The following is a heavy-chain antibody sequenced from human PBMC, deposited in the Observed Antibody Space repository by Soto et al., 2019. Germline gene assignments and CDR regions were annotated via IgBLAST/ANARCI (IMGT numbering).Heavy chain of an antibody. CDR1: GFAFRSYW. Sequence: EVQLVESGGGLVQPGGSLRLSCAAPGFAFRSYWMHWVRQVPGKGLVWVSRINNDETTTNYADSVKGRFTISRDNAENKLYLQMNSLRVEDTAVYYCASGVVGGVIVHWGQGTLVTVSS. V-gene: IGHV3-74*01. D-gene: IGHD3-16*01. J-gene: IGHJ5*02. CDR3: ASGVVGGVIVH. CDR2: INNDETTT.